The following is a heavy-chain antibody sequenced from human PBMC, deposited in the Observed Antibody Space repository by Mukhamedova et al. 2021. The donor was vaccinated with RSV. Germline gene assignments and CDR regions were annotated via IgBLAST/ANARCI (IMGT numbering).Heavy chain of an antibody. J-gene: IGHJ4*02. CDR3: ARGVGGSSVIDN. D-gene: IGHD1-26*01. Sequence: WVHWVRQAPGKGLVWVSRINKDGSIIEYADSVKGRFTISRDNAKNTVYLQMNSVRLEDTAVYYCARGVGGSSVIDNWGQGTLVTVS. V-gene: IGHV3-74*01. CDR2: INKDGSII. CDR1: W.